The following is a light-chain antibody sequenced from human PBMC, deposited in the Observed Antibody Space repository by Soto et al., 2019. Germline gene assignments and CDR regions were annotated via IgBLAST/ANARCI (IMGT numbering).Light chain of an antibody. CDR2: KAS. Sequence: DIQMTQSPSILSASVGDRVTFTCRASQSVSSWLAWYQQKPGKAPKLLIHKASRLESGVSSRFSGSGSGTEFTLTISSLQPDDFATYYCQAYQTWTFGHGTKVEIK. V-gene: IGKV1-5*03. CDR3: QAYQTWT. J-gene: IGKJ1*01. CDR1: QSVSSW.